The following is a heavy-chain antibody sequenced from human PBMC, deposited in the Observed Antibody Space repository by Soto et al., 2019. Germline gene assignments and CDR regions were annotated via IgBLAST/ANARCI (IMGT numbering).Heavy chain of an antibody. CDR2: IIPILGIA. D-gene: IGHD6-13*01. V-gene: IGHV1-69*08. CDR1: GGTFSSYT. Sequence: QVQLVQSGAEVKKPGSSVKVSCKASGGTFSSYTISWVRQAPGQGLEWMGRIIPILGIANYAQKFQGRVTITADKSTSTAYMELSSLRSEDTAVYYCARDYGGSSSWERSYYFDYWGQGTLVTVSS. CDR3: ARDYGGSSSWERSYYFDY. J-gene: IGHJ4*02.